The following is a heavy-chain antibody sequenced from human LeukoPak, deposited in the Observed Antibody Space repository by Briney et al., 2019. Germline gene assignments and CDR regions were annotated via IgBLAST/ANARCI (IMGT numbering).Heavy chain of an antibody. CDR2: INPSGGST. J-gene: IGHJ4*02. CDR3: ARVPHYYGSGRNFDY. Sequence: GASVKVSCKASGYTFTSYYMHWVRQAPGQGLEWMGIINPSGGSTSYAQKFQGRVTITADKSTSTAYMELSSLRSEDTAVYYCARVPHYYGSGRNFDYWGQGTLVTVSS. D-gene: IGHD3-10*01. V-gene: IGHV1-46*01. CDR1: GYTFTSYY.